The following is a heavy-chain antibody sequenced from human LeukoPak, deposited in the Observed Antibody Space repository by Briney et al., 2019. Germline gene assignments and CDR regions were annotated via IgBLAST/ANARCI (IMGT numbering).Heavy chain of an antibody. CDR3: ARDGTRADDY. CDR2: ISGNNDNP. J-gene: IGHJ4*02. CDR1: GYTFSNFG. Sequence: ASVRVSCKTSGYTFSNFGINWVRQAPGQGLEWMGWISGNNDNPNYGQKFQGRFTVTTDSSTSRAYMELRNLTFDDTAVYYCARDGTRADDYWGQGTLVTVSS. D-gene: IGHD1-26*01. V-gene: IGHV1-18*01.